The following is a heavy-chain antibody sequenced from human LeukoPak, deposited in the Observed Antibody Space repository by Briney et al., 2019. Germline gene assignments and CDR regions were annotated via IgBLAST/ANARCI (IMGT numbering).Heavy chain of an antibody. D-gene: IGHD1-26*01. J-gene: IGHJ3*02. Sequence: GESLKISCKGSGYSFTSYWIGWVRQMPGKGLEWMGIIYPGDSDTRYSPSFQGQVTISADKSISTAYLQWSSLKASDTAMYYCARSSLVGATKPDAFDIWGQGTMVTVSS. CDR3: ARSSLVGATKPDAFDI. CDR2: IYPGDSDT. CDR1: GYSFTSYW. V-gene: IGHV5-51*01.